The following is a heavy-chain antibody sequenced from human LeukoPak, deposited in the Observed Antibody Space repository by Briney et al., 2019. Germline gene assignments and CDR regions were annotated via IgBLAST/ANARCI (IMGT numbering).Heavy chain of an antibody. CDR2: MSPNSGHT. Sequence: SVKVSCKASGYTFTLYDINWVRQATGQGLEWMGWMSPNSGHTGSAQKFQGRVTMTWNTSITTAYMELTSLRSEDTAVYYCARADGSYEGVDYWGQGTLLTVSS. J-gene: IGHJ4*02. CDR1: GYTFTLYD. V-gene: IGHV1-8*01. D-gene: IGHD1-26*01. CDR3: ARADGSYEGVDY.